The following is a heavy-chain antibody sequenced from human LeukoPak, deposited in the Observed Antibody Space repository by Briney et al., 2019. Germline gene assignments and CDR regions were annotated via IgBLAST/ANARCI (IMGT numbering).Heavy chain of an antibody. J-gene: IGHJ6*03. CDR1: GFTFSSYA. Sequence: GGSLRLSCAASGFTFSSYAMSWVRQAPGKGLEWVSAISGSGGSTYYADSMKGRFTISRDNSKNTLYLQMNSLRAEDTAVYYCAKDPRGGYCSGGSCYSHYYYYMDVWGKGTAVTVSS. CDR3: AKDPRGGYCSGGSCYSHYYYYMDV. D-gene: IGHD2-15*01. CDR2: ISGSGGST. V-gene: IGHV3-23*01.